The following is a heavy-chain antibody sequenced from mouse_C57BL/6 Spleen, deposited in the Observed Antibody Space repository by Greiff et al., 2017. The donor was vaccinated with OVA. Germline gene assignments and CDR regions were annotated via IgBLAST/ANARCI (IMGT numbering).Heavy chain of an antibody. CDR2: IHPNSGST. J-gene: IGHJ4*01. Sequence: QVQLKQPGAELVKPGASVKLSCKASGYTFTSYWMHWVKQRPGQGLEWIGMIHPNSGSTNYNEKFKSKATLTVDKSSSTAYMQLSSLTSEDSAVYYCARRDLYYAMDYWGQGTSVTVSS. CDR3: ARRDLYYAMDY. V-gene: IGHV1-64*01. CDR1: GYTFTSYW.